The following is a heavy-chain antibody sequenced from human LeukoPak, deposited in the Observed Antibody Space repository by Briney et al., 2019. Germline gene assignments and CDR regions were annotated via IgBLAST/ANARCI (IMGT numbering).Heavy chain of an antibody. CDR3: ARESSSVAFDI. Sequence: GGSLRLSCAASGFTFSSYAMHWVRQAPGKGLEWAAVISYDGSNKYYADSAKGRFTISRDNSKNTLYLQMNSLRAGDTAVYYCARESSSVAFDIWGQGTMVTVSS. V-gene: IGHV3-30-3*01. D-gene: IGHD3-22*01. J-gene: IGHJ3*02. CDR1: GFTFSSYA. CDR2: ISYDGSNK.